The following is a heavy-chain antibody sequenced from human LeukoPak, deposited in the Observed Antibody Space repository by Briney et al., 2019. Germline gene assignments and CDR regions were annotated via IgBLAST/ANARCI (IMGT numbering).Heavy chain of an antibody. CDR2: IKQDGGQI. CDR1: PFTFSSYW. D-gene: IGHD4-17*01. J-gene: IGHJ4*02. CDR3: ARLGARQMLEY. Sequence: PGGSLRLSCAASPFTFSSYWMSWVRQAPGKGLEWVANIKQDGGQIYYLESVKGRFTVSRDNAKNSLYLQMNSLRAEDTAVYYCARLGARQMLEYWGQGTLVTVSS. V-gene: IGHV3-7*01.